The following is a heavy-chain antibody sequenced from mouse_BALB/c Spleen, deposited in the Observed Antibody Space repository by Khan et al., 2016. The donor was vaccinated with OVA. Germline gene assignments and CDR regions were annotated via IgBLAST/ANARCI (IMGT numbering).Heavy chain of an antibody. D-gene: IGHD2-3*01. CDR2: INPGSGNS. V-gene: IGHV1-77*01. J-gene: IGHJ3*01. Sequence: QVQLKQSGAELARPGASVKLSCKASGYTFTDYYIDWVKQRTGQGLEWIGEINPGSGNSYYNEKFKGKATLTEDKSSNTPFVKLSSLASDDSAVYFFAREDGAWFAYWGQGTLVTVSA. CDR3: AREDGAWFAY. CDR1: GYTFTDYY.